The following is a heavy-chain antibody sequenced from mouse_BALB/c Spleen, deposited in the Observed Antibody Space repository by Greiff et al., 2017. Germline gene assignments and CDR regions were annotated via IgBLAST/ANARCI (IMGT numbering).Heavy chain of an antibody. CDR2: IRNKANGYTT. Sequence: EVMLLESGGGLVQPGGSLRLSCATSGFTFTDYYMSWVRQPPGKALEWLGFIRNKANGYTTEYSASVKGRFTISRDNSQSILYLQMNTLRAEDSATYFCARDSPYYYGSSPFAYWGQGTLVTVSA. D-gene: IGHD1-1*01. CDR3: ARDSPYYYGSSPFAY. V-gene: IGHV7-3*02. J-gene: IGHJ3*01. CDR1: GFTFTDYY.